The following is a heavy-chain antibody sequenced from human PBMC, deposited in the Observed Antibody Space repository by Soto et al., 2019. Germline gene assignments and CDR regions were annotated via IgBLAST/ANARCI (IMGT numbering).Heavy chain of an antibody. V-gene: IGHV3-23*01. CDR1: GFTCSSYA. CDR2: ISNSGGNT. Sequence: QPGGSLRLSCAASGFTCSSYALSWVRQAPGKGLEWVSAISNSGGNTYYKDSVKGRFTISRDNSKNTLYLQMNSLRAEDTAVYFCAKDDVAYSSSRGRLGSFDPWGQGTLVTVSS. J-gene: IGHJ5*02. CDR3: AKDDVAYSSSRGRLGSFDP. D-gene: IGHD6-19*01.